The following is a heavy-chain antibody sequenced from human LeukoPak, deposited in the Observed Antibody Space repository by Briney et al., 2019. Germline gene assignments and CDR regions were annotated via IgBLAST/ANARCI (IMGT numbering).Heavy chain of an antibody. CDR1: GYTFTSYG. D-gene: IGHD6-13*01. CDR2: NSAYNGNT. CDR3: ARGPGIAAAGTYGY. V-gene: IGHV1-18*01. Sequence: EASVKLSCRASGYTFTSYGISWVPQAPGQGLEWMGWNSAYNGNTNYAQKLQGRVTMTTDTSTSTAYMELRSLRSDDTAVYYCARGPGIAAAGTYGYWGQGTLVTVSS. J-gene: IGHJ4*02.